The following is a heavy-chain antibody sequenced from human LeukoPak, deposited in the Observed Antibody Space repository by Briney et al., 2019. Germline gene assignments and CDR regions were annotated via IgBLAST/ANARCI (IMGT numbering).Heavy chain of an antibody. V-gene: IGHV3-21*01. D-gene: IGHD6-19*01. CDR1: GFTFSSYS. Sequence: PGGSLRLSCAASGFTFSSYSVNWVRQAPGKGLEWVSSISSSSSYIYYADSVKGRFTISRDNAKNSLYLQMNSLRAEDTAVYYCARKNLSSGWYYVYWGQGTLVTVSS. CDR2: ISSSSSYI. J-gene: IGHJ4*02. CDR3: ARKNLSSGWYYVY.